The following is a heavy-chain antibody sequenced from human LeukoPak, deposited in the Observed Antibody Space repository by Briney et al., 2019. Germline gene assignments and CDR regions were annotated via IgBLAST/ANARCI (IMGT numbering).Heavy chain of an antibody. CDR1: GFTFSSYA. V-gene: IGHV3-23*01. Sequence: PGGSLRLSCAASGFTFSSYAMSWVRQAPGKGLEWVSAISGSGGSTYYADSVKGRFTISRDNSKNTLYLQMNSLRAEDTAVYYCARDRWFGELLGYWGQGTLVTVSS. CDR3: ARDRWFGELLGY. CDR2: ISGSGGST. D-gene: IGHD3-10*01. J-gene: IGHJ4*02.